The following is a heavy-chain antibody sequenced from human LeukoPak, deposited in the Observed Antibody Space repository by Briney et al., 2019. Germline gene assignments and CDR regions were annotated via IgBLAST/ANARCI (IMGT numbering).Heavy chain of an antibody. CDR3: ARFGGDYGIFDLDY. CDR1: GVSITRGDY. CDR2: IYHSVSL. D-gene: IGHD4-17*01. Sequence: SETLSLTCSVSGVSITRGDYWSWIRQPPGKGLEWIGYIYHSVSLYYNPSLKSRVTISADRSKNQFSLKLSSVTAADTAVYYCARFGGDYGIFDLDYWGQGALVSVSS. V-gene: IGHV4-30-2*01. J-gene: IGHJ4*02.